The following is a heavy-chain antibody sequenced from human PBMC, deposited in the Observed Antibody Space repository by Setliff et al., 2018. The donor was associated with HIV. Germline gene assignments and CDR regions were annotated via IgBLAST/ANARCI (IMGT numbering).Heavy chain of an antibody. V-gene: IGHV1-18*04. D-gene: IGHD3-22*01. Sequence: ASVKVSCKTSGYSFADYGITWVRQAPGQGLEWMGWISTYNGNTNYAQKLQGRVTMTSEISTRTAYMEVRSLRSDDTAVYYCTTEFPLSSPYYYDSSGYYYWGQGTLVTVSS. J-gene: IGHJ4*02. CDR2: ISTYNGNT. CDR3: TTEFPLSSPYYYDSSGYYY. CDR1: GYSFADYG.